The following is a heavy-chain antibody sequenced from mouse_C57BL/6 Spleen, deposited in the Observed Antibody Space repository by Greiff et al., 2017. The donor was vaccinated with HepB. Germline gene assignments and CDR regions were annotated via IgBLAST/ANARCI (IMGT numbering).Heavy chain of an antibody. J-gene: IGHJ2*01. D-gene: IGHD1-1*01. Sequence: VQLQQPGAELVKPGASVKLSCKASGYTFTSYWMQWVKQRPGQGLEWIGEIDPSDSYTNYNQKFKGKATLTVDTSSSTAYMQLSSLTSEDSAVYYCARRGYGSSYGGYFDYWGQGTTLTVSS. V-gene: IGHV1-50*01. CDR1: GYTFTSYW. CDR3: ARRGYGSSYGGYFDY. CDR2: IDPSDSYT.